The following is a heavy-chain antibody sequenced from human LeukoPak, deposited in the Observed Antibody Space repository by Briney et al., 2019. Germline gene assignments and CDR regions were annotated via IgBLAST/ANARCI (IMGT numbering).Heavy chain of an antibody. CDR2: IFYSGST. CDR1: GDSISSGNYY. V-gene: IGHV4-39*07. J-gene: IGHJ6*02. Sequence: PSETLSLTCNVSGDSISSGNYYWGWIRQTPGKGLEWIGSIFYSGSTYYTPSLKSRVTISVDTSKNQFSLKLSSVTAADTAVYYCARSRRSSSYYGMDVWGQGTTVTVSS. D-gene: IGHD6-19*01. CDR3: ARSRRSSSYYGMDV.